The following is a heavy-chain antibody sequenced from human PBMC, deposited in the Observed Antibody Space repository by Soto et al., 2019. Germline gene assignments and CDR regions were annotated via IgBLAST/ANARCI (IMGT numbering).Heavy chain of an antibody. CDR1: GYTFTSYG. V-gene: IGHV1-18*04. Sequence: ASVKVSCKAPGYTFTSYGISWVRQAPGQGLEWMGWISAYNGNTNYAQKLQGRVTMTTDTSTSTAYMELRSLRSDDTAVYYCARELDFWSGYYTGLDYWGQGTLVTVSS. CDR3: ARELDFWSGYYTGLDY. J-gene: IGHJ4*02. D-gene: IGHD3-3*01. CDR2: ISAYNGNT.